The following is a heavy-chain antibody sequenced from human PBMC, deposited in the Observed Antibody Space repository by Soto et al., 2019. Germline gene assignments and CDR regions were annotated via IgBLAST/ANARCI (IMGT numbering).Heavy chain of an antibody. D-gene: IGHD2-2*03. CDR3: AKVGSESAARSRDS. CDR2: ISSSSSYI. Sequence: SRHRVLQATGKVLESVSCISSSSSYIYFADSVKGRLTVSRENAKNSLYLQMNSLRVEDTAVYYCAKVGSESAARSRDSCGQGPPITASS. V-gene: IGHV3-21*01. CDR1: S. J-gene: IGHJ4*02.